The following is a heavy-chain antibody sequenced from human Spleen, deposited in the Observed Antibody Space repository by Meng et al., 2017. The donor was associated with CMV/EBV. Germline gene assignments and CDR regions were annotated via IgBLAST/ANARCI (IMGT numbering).Heavy chain of an antibody. J-gene: IGHJ4*02. CDR3: ANTPSSYDSFDY. V-gene: IGHV3-48*03. CDR2: ISSSGSTI. Sequence: GESLKISCAASGFTFSSYEMNWVRQAPGKGLEWVSYISSSGSTIYYADSVKGRFTISRDNSKNTLYLQMNSLRAEDTAVYYCANTPSSYDSFDYWGQGTLVTVSS. CDR1: GFTFSSYE. D-gene: IGHD3-3*01.